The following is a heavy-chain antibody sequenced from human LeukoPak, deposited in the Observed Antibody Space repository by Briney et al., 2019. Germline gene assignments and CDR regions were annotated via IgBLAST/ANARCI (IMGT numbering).Heavy chain of an antibody. Sequence: GGSLRLSCEASGFTFSDYYMSWIRQAPGKGLEWVSYISSSGSTIYYADSVKGRFTISRDNAKNSLYLQMNSLRAEDTAVYYCATKGAVITMVRGVIILWGQGTLVTVSS. CDR1: GFTFSDYY. D-gene: IGHD3-10*01. J-gene: IGHJ4*02. CDR2: ISSSGSTI. CDR3: ATKGAVITMVRGVIIL. V-gene: IGHV3-11*01.